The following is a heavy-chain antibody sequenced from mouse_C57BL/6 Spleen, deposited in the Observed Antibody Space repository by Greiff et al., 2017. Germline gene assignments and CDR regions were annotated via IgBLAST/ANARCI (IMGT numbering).Heavy chain of an antibody. J-gene: IGHJ2*01. CDR3: ARGEGDYDYFDY. CDR1: GFTFSSYA. V-gene: IGHV5-4*03. D-gene: IGHD2-4*01. Sequence: EVKLMESGGGLVKPGGSLKLSCAASGFTFSSYAMSWVRQTLEKRLEWVATISDGGSYTYYPDNVKGRFTISRDNAKNNLYLQMSHLKSEDTAMYYCARGEGDYDYFDYWGQGTTLTVSS. CDR2: ISDGGSYT.